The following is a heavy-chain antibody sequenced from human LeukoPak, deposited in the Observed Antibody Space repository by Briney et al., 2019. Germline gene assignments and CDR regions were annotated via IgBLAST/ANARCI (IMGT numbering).Heavy chain of an antibody. J-gene: IGHJ5*02. CDR2: INHSGST. Sequence: TSETLSLTCAVYGESFSGYYWSWIRQPPGKGLEWIGEINHSGSTNYNPSLKSRVTISVDTSKNYFSLKLSSVTAADTAVYHCAREYPKGGSYRFDPWGQGTLVTVSS. CDR3: AREYPKGGSYRFDP. V-gene: IGHV4-34*01. D-gene: IGHD1-26*01. CDR1: GESFSGYY.